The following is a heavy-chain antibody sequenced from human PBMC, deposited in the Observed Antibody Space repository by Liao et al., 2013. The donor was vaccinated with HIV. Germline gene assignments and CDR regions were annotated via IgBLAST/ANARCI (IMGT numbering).Heavy chain of an antibody. Sequence: QVQLQESGPGLVKPSQTLSLTCTVSGGSISSGSYYWSWIRQPAGKGLEWIGRIYTSGSTNYNPSLKSRVTISVDTSKNQFSLKLSSVTAADTAVYYCARESGGYSGWSAGFDYWGQGTPGHRLL. CDR3: ARESGGYSGWSAGFDY. D-gene: IGHD5-18*01. CDR2: IYTSGST. J-gene: IGHJ4*02. CDR1: GGSISSGSYY. V-gene: IGHV4-61*02.